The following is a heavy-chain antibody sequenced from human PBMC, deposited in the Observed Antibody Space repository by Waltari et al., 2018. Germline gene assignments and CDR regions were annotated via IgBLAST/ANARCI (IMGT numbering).Heavy chain of an antibody. D-gene: IGHD3-10*01. CDR1: GGSISSSSYY. Sequence: QLQLQESGPGLVKPSETLSLTCTVSGGSISSSSYYWGWIRPPPGKGLEWIGSIYYSGSTYYNPSLKSRVTISVDTSKNQFSLKLSSVTAADTAVYYCARDPSLWFRELPQYFQHWGQGTLVTVSS. J-gene: IGHJ1*01. CDR3: ARDPSLWFRELPQYFQH. CDR2: IYYSGST. V-gene: IGHV4-39*07.